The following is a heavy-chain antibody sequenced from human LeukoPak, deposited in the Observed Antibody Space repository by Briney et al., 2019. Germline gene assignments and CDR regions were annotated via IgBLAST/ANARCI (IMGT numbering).Heavy chain of an antibody. CDR3: ARQAIVVVPAAIREYYYYMDV. CDR1: GYSFTSYW. J-gene: IGHJ6*03. CDR2: IYPGDSDT. D-gene: IGHD2-2*02. Sequence: GESLKISCKGSGYSFTSYWIGWVRQMPGEGLEWMGIIYPGDSDTRYSPSFQGQVTISADKSISTAYLQWSSLKASDTAMYYCARQAIVVVPAAIREYYYYMDVWGKGTTVTVSS. V-gene: IGHV5-51*01.